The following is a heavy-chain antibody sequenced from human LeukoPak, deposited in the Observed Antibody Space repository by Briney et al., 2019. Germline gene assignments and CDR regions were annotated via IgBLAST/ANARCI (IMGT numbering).Heavy chain of an antibody. CDR3: ARDSVEWYIFDY. CDR2: TNRDGSST. D-gene: IGHD3-3*01. CDR1: RFTFSSYW. Sequence: GESLRLSCAASRFTFSSYWIHWVRQAPGKGPVWVARTNRDGSSTAYADSVKGRFTISKDNAKNTLYLLMNSLRAEDTAVYYCARDSVEWYIFDYWGQGTLVTVSS. V-gene: IGHV3-74*01. J-gene: IGHJ4*02.